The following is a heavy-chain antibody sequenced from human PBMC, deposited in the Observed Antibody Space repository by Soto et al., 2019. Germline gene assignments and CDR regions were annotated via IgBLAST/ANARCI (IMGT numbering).Heavy chain of an antibody. J-gene: IGHJ6*02. V-gene: IGHV3-30*02. Sequence: PGGSLRLSCVAAGFTFSSYGMHWVRQAPGKGLEWLAIIRYDGSNKYYGDSVKGRFTISRDNSKNTLYLEMNSLRAEDTAVYYCARDRTYYGSGSKGMDFWGQGTTVTVYS. D-gene: IGHD3-10*01. CDR3: ARDRTYYGSGSKGMDF. CDR1: GFTFSSYG. CDR2: IRYDGSNK.